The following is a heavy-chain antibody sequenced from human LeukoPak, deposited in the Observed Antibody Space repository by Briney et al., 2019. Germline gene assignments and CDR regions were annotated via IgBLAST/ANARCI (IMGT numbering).Heavy chain of an antibody. CDR3: ARYIMSSSWYYFDY. V-gene: IGHV4-34*01. D-gene: IGHD6-13*01. Sequence: SETLSLTCTVSGGSISSYYWSWTRQPPGKGLEWIGEINHSGSTNYNPSLKSRVTISVDTSKNQFSLKLSSVTAADTAVYYCARYIMSSSWYYFDYWGQGTLVTVSS. CDR1: GGSISSYY. J-gene: IGHJ4*02. CDR2: INHSGST.